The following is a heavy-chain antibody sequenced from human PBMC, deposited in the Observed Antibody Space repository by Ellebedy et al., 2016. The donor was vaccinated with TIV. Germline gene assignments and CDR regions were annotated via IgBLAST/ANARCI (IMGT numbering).Heavy chain of an antibody. Sequence: GESLKISCAASGFTFSSYAMSWVRQAPGKGLEWVSAISGSGGSTYYADSVKGRFTISRDNSKNTLYLQMNSLRAEDTAVYYCAKDARYYDFWSGYPMPPGYWGQGTLVTVSS. D-gene: IGHD3-3*01. CDR3: AKDARYYDFWSGYPMPPGY. J-gene: IGHJ4*02. CDR2: ISGSGGST. V-gene: IGHV3-23*01. CDR1: GFTFSSYA.